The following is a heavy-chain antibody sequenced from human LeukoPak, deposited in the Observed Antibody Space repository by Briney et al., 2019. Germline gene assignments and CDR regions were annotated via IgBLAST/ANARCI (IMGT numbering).Heavy chain of an antibody. J-gene: IGHJ4*02. CDR3: ARGGFNIVVVPAATQLPFDY. V-gene: IGHV4-34*01. CDR1: GGSFSGYY. Sequence: SETLSLTCAVYGGSFSGYYWSWIRQPPGKGLEWIGEINHSGSTNYNPSLKSRVTISVDTSKNQISLKLSSVAAADTAVYYCARGGFNIVVVPAATQLPFDYWGQGTLVTVSS. D-gene: IGHD2-2*01. CDR2: INHSGST.